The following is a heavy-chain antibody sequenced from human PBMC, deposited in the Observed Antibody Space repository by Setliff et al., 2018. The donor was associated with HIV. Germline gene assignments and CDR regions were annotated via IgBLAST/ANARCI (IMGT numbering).Heavy chain of an antibody. Sequence: GSLRLSCTASVFTFTNAWLTWVRQAPGKGLEWIARIKRKTDGGATDYAAPVKGRFTVSRDDSRNTLYLQMNNLKTEDTAMYYCTTDWGGGGGAPLDPWGQGTQVTVSS. CDR1: VFTFTNAW. D-gene: IGHD2-21*01. J-gene: IGHJ5*02. CDR3: TTDWGGGGGAPLDP. V-gene: IGHV3-15*01. CDR2: IKRKTDGGAT.